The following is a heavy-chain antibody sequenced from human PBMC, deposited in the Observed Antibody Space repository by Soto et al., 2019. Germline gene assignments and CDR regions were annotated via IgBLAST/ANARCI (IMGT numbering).Heavy chain of an antibody. CDR2: ISAHHGNT. J-gene: IGHJ4*02. CDR1: GYTFTSYG. V-gene: IGHV1-18*01. CDR3: ARGRYGDY. D-gene: IGHD1-1*01. Sequence: QVHLVQSGAEVKKPGASVKVSCKASGYTFTSYGITCVRQAPGQGLEWMGWISAHHGNTAYAQKLQGRVIVTRDTATRTAYLELRSLRSDDTAVYYCARGRYGDYWGQGALVTVSS.